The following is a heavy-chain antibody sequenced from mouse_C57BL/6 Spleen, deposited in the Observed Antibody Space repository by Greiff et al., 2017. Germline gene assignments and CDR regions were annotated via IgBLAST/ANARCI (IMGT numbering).Heavy chain of an antibody. Sequence: EVMLVESGEGLVKPGGSLKLSCAASGFTFSSYAMSWVRQTPEKRLEWVAYISSGGDYIYYADTVQGRFTISRDNARNTLYLQMSSLKSEDTAMYYCTRAPQLRLPCWYAMDYWGQGTSVTVSS. J-gene: IGHJ4*01. CDR1: GFTFSSYA. V-gene: IGHV5-9-1*02. D-gene: IGHD3-2*02. CDR3: TRAPQLRLPCWYAMDY. CDR2: ISSGGDYI.